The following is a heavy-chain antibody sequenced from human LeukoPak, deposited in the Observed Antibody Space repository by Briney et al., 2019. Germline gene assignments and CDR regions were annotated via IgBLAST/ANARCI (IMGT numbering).Heavy chain of an antibody. CDR3: ASSVTTVGAYDY. CDR1: GLTASNFY. D-gene: IGHD1-1*01. V-gene: IGHV3-53*01. CDR2: ISNNDVT. J-gene: IGHJ4*02. Sequence: GGSLRHSCAASGLTASNFYMMWVRQAPGKGLEWVSYISNNDVTKYADSVRGRLTISRHNSKNILYLQMNSLRVEDTAMYWCASSVTTVGAYDYWGQGAPVTDSS.